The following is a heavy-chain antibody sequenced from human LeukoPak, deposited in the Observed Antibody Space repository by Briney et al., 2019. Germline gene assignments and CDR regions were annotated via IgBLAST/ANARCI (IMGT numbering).Heavy chain of an antibody. Sequence: ASVKVSCKASGGTFSSYAINWVRQATGQGLEWMGWMNPNSGNTGYAQKFQGRVTMTRNTSISTAYMELSSLRSEDTAVYYCARGSEGNWFDPWGQGTLVTVSS. CDR1: GGTFSSYA. CDR3: ARGSEGNWFDP. V-gene: IGHV1-8*02. J-gene: IGHJ5*02. CDR2: MNPNSGNT.